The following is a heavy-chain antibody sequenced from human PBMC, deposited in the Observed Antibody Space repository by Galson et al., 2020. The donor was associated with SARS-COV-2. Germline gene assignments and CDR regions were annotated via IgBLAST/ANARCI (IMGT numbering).Heavy chain of an antibody. J-gene: IGHJ5*02. D-gene: IGHD2-21*01. CDR3: ARVVVVITLNWFDP. V-gene: IGHV4-38-2*02. CDR1: GYSISSGYY. Sequence: SETLSLTCTVSGYSISSGYYWGWIRQHPGKGLEWIGSIYHSGSTYYNPSLKSRVTISVDTSKNQFSLQLSSVAAADTAVYYCARVVVVITLNWFDPWGQGTLVTVSA. CDR2: IYHSGST.